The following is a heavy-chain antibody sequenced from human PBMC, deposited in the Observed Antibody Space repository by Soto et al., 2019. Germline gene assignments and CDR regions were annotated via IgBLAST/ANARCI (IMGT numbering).Heavy chain of an antibody. J-gene: IGHJ5*02. CDR3: ARLFDTSGWYDH. Sequence: GESLKISCKGSGHSFTSYWIAWVRQMPGKGLECMGIIYPGDSDTRYSPSFEGQVTISADKSINTAYLQWSSLKASDSAMYYCARLFDTSGWYDHWGQGTLVTVSS. D-gene: IGHD6-19*01. V-gene: IGHV5-51*01. CDR2: IYPGDSDT. CDR1: GHSFTSYW.